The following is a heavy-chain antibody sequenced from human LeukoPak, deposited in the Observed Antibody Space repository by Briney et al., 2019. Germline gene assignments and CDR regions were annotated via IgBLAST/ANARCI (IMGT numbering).Heavy chain of an antibody. CDR2: ISYDANIGSNK. D-gene: IGHD3-3*01. CDR1: GFPFSSYG. Sequence: GGSLLLSCAASGFPFSSYGMHWVRQAPGKGLEWVALISYDANIGSNKYYADSVKGRFTISRDNSKNTLYLQMNSLRAEDTAVYYCARDGGYDFWSGYYQDYWGQGTLVTVSS. V-gene: IGHV3-30*03. J-gene: IGHJ4*02. CDR3: ARDGGYDFWSGYYQDY.